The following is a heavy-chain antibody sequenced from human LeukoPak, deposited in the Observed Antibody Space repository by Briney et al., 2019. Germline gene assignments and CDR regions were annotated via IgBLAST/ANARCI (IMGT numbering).Heavy chain of an antibody. CDR3: ARGGTYYSSGYYYYFDY. Sequence: SVRVSCKASGGTFSSYAISSVRHAPGQGLEWMGRIIPIFGTANYAQKFQGRVTITTDESTSTANMELSSLRSEDTAVYCCARGGTYYSSGYYYYFDYWGQGTLVTVSS. CDR1: GGTFSSYA. V-gene: IGHV1-69*05. J-gene: IGHJ4*02. D-gene: IGHD3-22*01. CDR2: IIPIFGTA.